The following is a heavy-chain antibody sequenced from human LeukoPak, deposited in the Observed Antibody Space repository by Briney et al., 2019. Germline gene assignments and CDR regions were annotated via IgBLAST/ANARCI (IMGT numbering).Heavy chain of an antibody. D-gene: IGHD5-12*01. V-gene: IGHV3-7*01. CDR2: INQDGSGK. J-gene: IGHJ4*02. CDR3: ARIGYSGYNFDY. CDR1: GFTFRSYW. Sequence: PGGSLRLSCAASGFTFRSYWMSWVRQAPGKGLEWVANINQDGSGKYYVDSVKGRFTISRDNAKNSLYLQMNSLRAEDTAVYYCARIGYSGYNFDYWGQGTLLTVSS.